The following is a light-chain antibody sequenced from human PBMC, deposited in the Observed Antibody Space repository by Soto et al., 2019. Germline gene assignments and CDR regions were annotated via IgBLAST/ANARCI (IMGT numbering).Light chain of an antibody. V-gene: IGKV3-20*01. CDR2: GVS. CDR1: QSVSSSS. J-gene: IGKJ3*01. CDR3: QQYGTSPFA. Sequence: EIVLTQSPGTLSLSPGERATLSCRASQSVSSSSLAWYQHKPGQAPRLLIFGVSTRATGIPDRFSGSGSGTDFTLTVSRLEPEDFAVYYCQQYGTSPFAFGLGTKVDIK.